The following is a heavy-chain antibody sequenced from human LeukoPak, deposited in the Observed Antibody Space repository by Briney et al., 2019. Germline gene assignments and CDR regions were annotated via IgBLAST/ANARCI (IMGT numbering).Heavy chain of an antibody. J-gene: IGHJ4*02. V-gene: IGHV5-51*01. CDR2: IYPDDSRT. D-gene: IGHD5-24*01. CDR3: ARHDSDGYKPPRLYY. Sequence: GESLKISCQGSGYRFTKSWIGWVRQMPGKGLEWLGIIYPDDSRTRYSPSFQGQVTISVDKSITTAYLQWTSLKASDTAMYYCARHDSDGYKPPRLYYWGQGTLVTVSS. CDR1: GYRFTKSW.